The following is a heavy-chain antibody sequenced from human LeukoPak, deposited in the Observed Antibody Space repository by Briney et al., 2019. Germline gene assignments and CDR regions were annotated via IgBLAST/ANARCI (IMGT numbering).Heavy chain of an antibody. D-gene: IGHD6-25*01. CDR1: GGSISSNNYY. CDR3: ARYSSDWGSLDY. J-gene: IGHJ4*02. Sequence: PSETLSLTCSVSGGSISSNNYYWGWIRQPPGVGLEWIGTIYYSGRTNYNPSLKSRVTISVDTSKNHFSLRLSSVTAADTAVYYCARYSSDWGSLDYWGQGTVVTVSS. CDR2: IYYSGRT. V-gene: IGHV4-39*07.